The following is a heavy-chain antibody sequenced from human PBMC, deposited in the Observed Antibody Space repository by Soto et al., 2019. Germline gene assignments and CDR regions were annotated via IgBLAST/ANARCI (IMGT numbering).Heavy chain of an antibody. J-gene: IGHJ5*02. V-gene: IGHV4-59*08. CDR3: ARHRIMIFGVVTYPVPWSAP. CDR1: GGSISSYY. D-gene: IGHD3-3*01. Sequence: PSETLSLTCTVSGGSISSYYWSWIRQPPGKGLEWIGYIYYSGSTNYNPSLKSRVTISVDTSKNQFSLKLSSGTAADTAVYYCARHRIMIFGVVTYPVPWSAPWGQGTFVPVSP. CDR2: IYYSGST.